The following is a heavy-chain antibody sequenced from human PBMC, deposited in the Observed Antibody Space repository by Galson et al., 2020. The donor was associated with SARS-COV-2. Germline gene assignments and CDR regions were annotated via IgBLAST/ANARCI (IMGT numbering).Heavy chain of an antibody. CDR1: GFTFSSYG. V-gene: IGHV3-30*03. CDR2: ISYDGSNK. J-gene: IGHJ4*02. CDR3: SRSGYYTVPFDY. D-gene: IGHD3-3*01. Sequence: GGSLRLSCAASGFTFSSYGMHWVRQAPGKGLEWVAVISYDGSNKYYADSVKGRFTISRDNSKNTLYLQMNSLRAEDTAVYYCSRSGYYTVPFDYWGKGTLVTVSS.